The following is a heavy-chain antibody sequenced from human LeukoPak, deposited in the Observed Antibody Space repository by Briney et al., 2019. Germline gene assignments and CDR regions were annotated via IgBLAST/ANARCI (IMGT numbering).Heavy chain of an antibody. CDR2: ISSSSSTI. CDR3: ARENPYDFWSGYYRFNYYYYYYMDV. V-gene: IGHV3-48*01. J-gene: IGHJ6*03. D-gene: IGHD3-3*01. CDR1: GFTFSSYS. Sequence: GGSLRLSCAASGFTFSSYSMNWVRQAPGKGLEWVSYISSSSSTIYYADSVKGRFTISRDNAKNSLYLQMNSLRAEDTAVYYCARENPYDFWSGYYRFNYYYYYYMDVWGKGTTVTVSS.